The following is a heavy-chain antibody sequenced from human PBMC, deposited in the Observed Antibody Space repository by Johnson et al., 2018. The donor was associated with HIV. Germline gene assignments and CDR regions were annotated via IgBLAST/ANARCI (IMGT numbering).Heavy chain of an antibody. Sequence: VQLVESGGGLVKPGGSLRLSCAASGFTFSSYWMHWVRQAPGKGLEWVAYIPFHGNQQYYGDSVKGRFTISRDNSRDTLFLEMNSLRVEDTAVYYCAKEGSSSPWAFDIWGQGTMVTVSS. J-gene: IGHJ3*02. CDR3: AKEGSSSPWAFDI. CDR1: GFTFSSYW. CDR2: IPFHGNQQ. D-gene: IGHD2-15*01. V-gene: IGHV3-30*02.